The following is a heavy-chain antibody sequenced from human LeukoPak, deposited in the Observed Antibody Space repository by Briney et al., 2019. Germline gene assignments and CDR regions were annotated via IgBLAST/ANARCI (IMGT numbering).Heavy chain of an antibody. CDR3: ARDLSGVTGYTYGRGIDY. J-gene: IGHJ4*02. Sequence: GGSLRLSCAASGFTFDDYGMSWVRQAPGKGLEWVSSISSSSRSIYYADSLKGRFTISRDNAKNSLYLQMNSLRAEDTAVYYCARDLSGVTGYTYGRGIDYWGQGTLVTVSS. CDR2: ISSSSRSI. D-gene: IGHD5-18*01. CDR1: GFTFDDYG. V-gene: IGHV3-21*01.